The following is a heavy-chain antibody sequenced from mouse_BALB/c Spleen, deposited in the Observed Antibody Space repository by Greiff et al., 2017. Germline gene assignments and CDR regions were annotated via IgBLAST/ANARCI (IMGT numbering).Heavy chain of an antibody. CDR1: GFTFSSYA. D-gene: IGHD3-3*01. CDR3: AREGGRHYYFDY. CDR2: ISSGGSYT. V-gene: IGHV5-9-4*01. Sequence: EVMLVESGGGLVKPGGSLKLSCAASGFTFSSYAMSWVRQSPEKRLEWVAEISSGGSYTYYPDTVTGRFTISRDNAKNTLYLEMSSLRSEDTAMYYCAREGGRHYYFDYWGQGTTLTVSS. J-gene: IGHJ2*01.